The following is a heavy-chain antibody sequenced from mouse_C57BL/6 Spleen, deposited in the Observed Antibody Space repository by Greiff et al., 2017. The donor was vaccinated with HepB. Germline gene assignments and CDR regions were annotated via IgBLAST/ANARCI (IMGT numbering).Heavy chain of an antibody. CDR3: ARDYYYYGSSPFAY. CDR1: GYTFTSYW. CDR2: IYPGSGST. D-gene: IGHD1-1*01. J-gene: IGHJ3*01. V-gene: IGHV1-55*01. Sequence: QVQLKQPGAELVKPGASVKMSCKASGYTFTSYWITWVKQRPGQGLEWIGDIYPGSGSTNYNEKFKSKATLTVDTSSSTAYMQLSSLTSEDSAVYYCARDYYYYGSSPFAYWGQGTLVTVSA.